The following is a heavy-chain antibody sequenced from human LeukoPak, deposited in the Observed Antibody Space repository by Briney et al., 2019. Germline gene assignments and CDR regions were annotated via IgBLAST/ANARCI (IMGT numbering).Heavy chain of an antibody. CDR2: ISYDGSSK. D-gene: IGHD1-7*01. V-gene: IGHV3-30*04. CDR3: VRDGGGTTPYDC. CDR1: GFTFSAYT. J-gene: IGHJ4*02. Sequence: GRSLRLSCAASGFTFSAYTMHWVRQAPGKGLEWVALISYDGSSKYKESVKGRFTISRDSAKNTLYLQMNSLRVGDTAVYYCVRDGGGTTPYDCWGQGTLVTVSS.